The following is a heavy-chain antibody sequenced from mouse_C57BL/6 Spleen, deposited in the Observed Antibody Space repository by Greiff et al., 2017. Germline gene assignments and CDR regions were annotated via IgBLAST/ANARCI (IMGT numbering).Heavy chain of an antibody. CDR3: ARSRASYSNSFAY. D-gene: IGHD2-5*01. V-gene: IGHV1-53*01. J-gene: IGHJ3*01. CDR2: INPSNGGT. CDR1: GYTFTSYW. Sequence: QVQLQQPGTELVKPGASVKLSCKASGYTFTSYWMHWVKQRPGQGLEWIGNINPSNGGTNYNEKFKSKATLTVDKSPSTPYMQLSSLTSEDSAVYYCARSRASYSNSFAYWGQGTLVTVSA.